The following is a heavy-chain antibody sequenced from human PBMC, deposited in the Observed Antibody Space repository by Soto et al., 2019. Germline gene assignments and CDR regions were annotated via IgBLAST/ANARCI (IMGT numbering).Heavy chain of an antibody. CDR2: ISAYNGNT. J-gene: IGHJ3*02. Sequence: ASGKVSCKASCYTFTSYGISCVRQAPGQGLEWMGWISAYNGNTNYAQKLQGRVTMTTDTSTSTAYMELRSLRSDDTAVYYCARARVPNAFDIWGQGTMVTVSS. V-gene: IGHV1-18*01. CDR3: ARARVPNAFDI. CDR1: CYTFTSYG.